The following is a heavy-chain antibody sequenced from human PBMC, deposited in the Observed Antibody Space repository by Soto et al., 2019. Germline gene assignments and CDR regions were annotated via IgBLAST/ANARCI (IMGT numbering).Heavy chain of an antibody. Sequence: GGSLRLSCAASGFTFSSYAMHWVRQAPGKGLEWVAVISYDGSNKYYADSVKGRFTISTDNSKNTLYLQMNSLRAEDTAVYYCARDEEYSSSSGHYYYYGMDVWGQGTTVTVSS. CDR1: GFTFSSYA. D-gene: IGHD6-6*01. CDR3: ARDEEYSSSSGHYYYYGMDV. V-gene: IGHV3-30-3*01. CDR2: ISYDGSNK. J-gene: IGHJ6*02.